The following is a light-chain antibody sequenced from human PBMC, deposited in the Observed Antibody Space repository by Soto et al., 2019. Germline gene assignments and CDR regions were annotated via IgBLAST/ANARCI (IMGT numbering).Light chain of an antibody. CDR2: GAS. CDR3: QQYDSSPTT. J-gene: IGKJ1*01. Sequence: IVLTHSPHPLYLSPRKRAALSCWASSSSNSSQLAWYQQRPGRPPRLLIYGASSRATGIPDRFSGSGSGTVFTLTISRLEPEDFAVYFCQQYDSSPTTFGQGTKVDIK. CDR1: SSSNSSQ. V-gene: IGKV3-20*01.